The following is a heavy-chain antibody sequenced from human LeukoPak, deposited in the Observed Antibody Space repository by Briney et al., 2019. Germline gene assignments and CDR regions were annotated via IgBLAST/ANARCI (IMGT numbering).Heavy chain of an antibody. CDR3: ARSSQGYYDSSGYYPRWADY. Sequence: PSETLSLTCTVSGGSISSYYWSWIRQPPGKGLEWIGYIYYSGSTNYNPSLKSRVTISVDTSKNQFSLKLSSVTAADTAVYYCARSSQGYYDSSGYYPRWADYWGPGTLVTVSS. CDR1: GGSISSYY. V-gene: IGHV4-59*12. J-gene: IGHJ4*02. CDR2: IYYSGST. D-gene: IGHD3-22*01.